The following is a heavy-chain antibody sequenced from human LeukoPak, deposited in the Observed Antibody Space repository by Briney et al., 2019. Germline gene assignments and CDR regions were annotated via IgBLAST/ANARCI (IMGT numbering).Heavy chain of an antibody. Sequence: GGSLRLSCAASGFTFSFYSMNWVRQAPGKGLEWVATISSNSNYIYYADSVRGRFTISRDNAKNTLYLQMNDLTVEDTAVYYCGRGMRDYYGLDYWGQGILVTVPS. CDR1: GFTFSFYS. J-gene: IGHJ4*02. CDR2: ISSNSNYI. D-gene: IGHD3-10*01. V-gene: IGHV3-21*01. CDR3: GRGMRDYYGLDY.